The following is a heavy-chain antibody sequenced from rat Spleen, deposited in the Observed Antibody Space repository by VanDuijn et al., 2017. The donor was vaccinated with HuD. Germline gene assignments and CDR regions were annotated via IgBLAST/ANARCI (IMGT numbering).Heavy chain of an antibody. D-gene: IGHD1-12*02. J-gene: IGHJ4*01. V-gene: IGHV2-1*01. CDR2: IWGDGNT. CDR1: GFSLTTNT. Sequence: QVQLKESGPGLVQPSQTLSLTCTVSGFSLTTNTVHWVRQPPGKGLEWLGGIWGDGNTDYNSALKSRLSISRDTSKSQVFLKMNSLQTEDTATYYGARDVTNCYGGTYGVMAAWGQGASVTVSS. CDR3: ARDVTNCYGGTYGVMAA.